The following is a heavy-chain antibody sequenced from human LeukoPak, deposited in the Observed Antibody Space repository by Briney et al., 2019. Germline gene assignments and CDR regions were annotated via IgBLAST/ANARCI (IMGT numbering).Heavy chain of an antibody. V-gene: IGHV1-3*01. CDR3: ARVSDDSGWNFDF. D-gene: IGHD6-19*01. CDR2: INAGNANR. Sequence: ASVKVSCKASGYTFTDYAIHWVRQAPGQRLEWMGWINAGNANRKYSQKFQDRVTITREASATTAYMELNSLTSEDTAVYYCARVSDDSGWNFDFWGQGTLVTVSS. CDR1: GYTFTDYA. J-gene: IGHJ4*02.